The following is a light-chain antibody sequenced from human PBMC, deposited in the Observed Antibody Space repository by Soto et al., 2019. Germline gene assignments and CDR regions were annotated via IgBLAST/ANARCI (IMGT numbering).Light chain of an antibody. CDR2: GAS. Sequence: VVMTQSPATLSVSPGERATLSCRASQSVSSNLAWYQQRPGQAPRLLIYGASTRATRIPARFSGSGSGTESSLTISSLQAEDFAVCYCQQSTNWPLDPMYTFGQGTKLQIK. J-gene: IGKJ2*01. V-gene: IGKV3-15*01. CDR1: QSVSSN. CDR3: QQSTNWPLDPMYT.